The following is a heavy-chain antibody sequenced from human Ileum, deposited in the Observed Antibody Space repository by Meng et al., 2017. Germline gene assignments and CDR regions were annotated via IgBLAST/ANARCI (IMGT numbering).Heavy chain of an antibody. CDR1: EFTFNNFA. J-gene: IGHJ4*02. CDR2: LSASGRTP. CDR3: AKGISVIPTAFDH. Sequence: EVTLLESGGGRVQPGGSLTTSCVGSEFTFNNFAMTWVLQTPGKGLEWVASLSASGRTPEYADSVKGRFTVSRDNSKNALFLHMTXLRVADTALYSCAKGISVIPTAFDHWGQGTLVTVSS. D-gene: IGHD2/OR15-2a*01. V-gene: IGHV3-23*01.